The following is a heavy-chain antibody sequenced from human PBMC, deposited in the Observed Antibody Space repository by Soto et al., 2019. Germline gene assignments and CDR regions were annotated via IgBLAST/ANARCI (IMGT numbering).Heavy chain of an antibody. CDR1: GGTFSSYA. V-gene: IGHV1-69*12. D-gene: IGHD2-2*01. CDR2: IIPIFGTA. Sequence: QVQLVQSGAEVKKPGSSVKVSCKASGGTFSSYAISWVRQAPGQGLEWMGVIIPIFGTANYAQKFQGRVTITADESMSTADMERSSLRSEDTAVYYCARHVPAAGYYYGMDVWGQGTTVTVSS. J-gene: IGHJ6*02. CDR3: ARHVPAAGYYYGMDV.